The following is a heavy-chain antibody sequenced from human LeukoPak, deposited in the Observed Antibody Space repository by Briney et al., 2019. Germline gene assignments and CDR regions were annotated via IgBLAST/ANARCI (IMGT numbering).Heavy chain of an antibody. J-gene: IGHJ3*02. D-gene: IGHD3-9*01. CDR2: IKSKTDGGTT. CDR1: GFTFSSYW. Sequence: GGSLRLSCAASGFTFSSYWMSWVRQAPGKGLEWVGRIKSKTDGGTTDYAAPVKGRFTISRDDSKNTLYLQMNSLKTEDTAVYYCTTSVLRYFDWLPYDAFDIWGQGTMVTVSS. CDR3: TTSVLRYFDWLPYDAFDI. V-gene: IGHV3-15*01.